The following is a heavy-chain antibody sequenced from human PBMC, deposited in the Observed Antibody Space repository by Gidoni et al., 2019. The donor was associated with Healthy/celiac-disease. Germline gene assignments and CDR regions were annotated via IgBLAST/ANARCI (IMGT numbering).Heavy chain of an antibody. CDR2: IIPIFGTA. CDR1: GGTFSSHA. Sequence: QVQLVQSGAEVKKPGSSVKVSCKASGGTFSSHAIRWVRQPPGQGLECMGGIIPIFGTAKYAQKFQGRVTITADESTSTAYMELSSLRSEDTAVYYCARGDIVVVVAAIYYYGMDVWGQGTTVTVSS. J-gene: IGHJ6*02. D-gene: IGHD2-15*01. CDR3: ARGDIVVVVAAIYYYGMDV. V-gene: IGHV1-69*01.